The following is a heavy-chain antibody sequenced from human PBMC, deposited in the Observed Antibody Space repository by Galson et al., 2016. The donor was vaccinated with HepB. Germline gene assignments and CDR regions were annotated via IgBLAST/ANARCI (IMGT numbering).Heavy chain of an antibody. V-gene: IGHV5-51*01. J-gene: IGHJ6*02. CDR3: ARSLTGSYDFWGAIYNDYAMDV. D-gene: IGHD3-3*01. CDR1: GYTFDSYW. CDR2: IYPDDFDI. Sequence: QSGAEVKKPGESLKVSCRGSGYTFDSYWIGWVRQIPGKGLEWMAIIYPDDFDIRYGPSFQGHVTLSVDKSISTAYLQLSSLEASDTAMYYCARSLTGSYDFWGAIYNDYAMDVWGQGTAVIVS.